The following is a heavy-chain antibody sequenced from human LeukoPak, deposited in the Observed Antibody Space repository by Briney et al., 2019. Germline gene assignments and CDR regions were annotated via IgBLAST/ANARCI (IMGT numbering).Heavy chain of an antibody. CDR3: GRISATMTGSTPLDY. V-gene: IGHV3-21*01. CDR2: ISGSSSYI. CDR1: EFSFSSYS. Sequence: GESLRLSCAASEFSFSSYSMSWVRQAPGKGLEWVSSISGSSSYIYYADSVKGRFTISRDNAKNSLYLQMNSLRAEDTAVYYCGRISATMTGSTPLDYWGQGTLVTVSS. D-gene: IGHD3-9*01. J-gene: IGHJ4*02.